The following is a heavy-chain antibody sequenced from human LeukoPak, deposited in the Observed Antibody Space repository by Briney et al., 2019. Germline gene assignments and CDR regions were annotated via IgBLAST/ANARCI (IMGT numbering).Heavy chain of an antibody. J-gene: IGHJ6*02. Sequence: ASVKVSCKASGYTFTSYDINWVRQATGQGLEWMGWMNPNSGNTGYAQKFQGRVTMTRNTSISTAYMELSSLRSGDTAVYYCARGQGEWLRLSYYGMDVWGQGTTVTVSS. CDR1: GYTFTSYD. CDR3: ARGQGEWLRLSYYGMDV. D-gene: IGHD5-12*01. V-gene: IGHV1-8*01. CDR2: MNPNSGNT.